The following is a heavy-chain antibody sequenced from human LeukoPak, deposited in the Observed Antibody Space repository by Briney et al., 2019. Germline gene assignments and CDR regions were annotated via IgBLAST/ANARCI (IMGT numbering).Heavy chain of an antibody. D-gene: IGHD3-22*01. CDR1: GXTFSSYE. CDR2: ISSSGRSI. V-gene: IGHV3-48*03. CDR3: AKGNSAYYYDY. J-gene: IGHJ4*02. Sequence: GGSLRLSCAASGXTFSSYEMNWVRQAPGKGLEWVSYISSSGRSIYYADSVKGRFTISRDNSKNTLSLQMNSLRAEDTAVYYCAKGNSAYYYDYWGQGTLVTVSS.